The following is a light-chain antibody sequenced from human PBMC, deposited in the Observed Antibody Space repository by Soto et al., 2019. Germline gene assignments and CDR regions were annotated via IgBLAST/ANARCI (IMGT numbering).Light chain of an antibody. V-gene: IGKV3-15*01. Sequence: EIVLTQSPGTLSLSPGKRATLSCRASQNISNYLIWYQQKPGQAPRLLIYGESARATGIPARFSGSGSGTEFTLTISSLQSEDFAVYFCQQYYDWPRTFGQGTKVDIK. CDR1: QNISNY. CDR2: GES. CDR3: QQYYDWPRT. J-gene: IGKJ1*01.